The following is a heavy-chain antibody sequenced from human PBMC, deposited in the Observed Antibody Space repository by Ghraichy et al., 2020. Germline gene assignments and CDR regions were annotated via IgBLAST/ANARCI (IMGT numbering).Heavy chain of an antibody. CDR2: IYYSGST. CDR3: ARDGTVTTYAFDI. D-gene: IGHD4-17*01. J-gene: IGHJ3*02. Sequence: SETLSLTCTVSGGSISSGDYYWSWIRQPPGKGLEWIGYIYYSGSTYYNPSLKSRVTISVDTSKNQFSLKLSSVTAADTAVYYCARDGTVTTYAFDIWGQGTMVTVSS. V-gene: IGHV4-30-4*01. CDR1: GGSISSGDYY.